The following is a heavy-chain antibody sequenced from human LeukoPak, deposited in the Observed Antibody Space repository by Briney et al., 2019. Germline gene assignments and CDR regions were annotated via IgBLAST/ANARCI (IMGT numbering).Heavy chain of an antibody. CDR1: GGPFNSYA. CDR3: ARGDGRWSFDY. D-gene: IGHD1-26*01. J-gene: IGHJ4*02. V-gene: IGHV1-69*13. CDR2: IIPIFGTA. Sequence: GASVKVSFKASGGPFNSYAISWVRQAPGQGLGWMGGIIPIFGTANYAQKFQGRVTITADESTSTAYMELSSLRSEDTAVYYCARGDGRWSFDYWGQGTLVTVSS.